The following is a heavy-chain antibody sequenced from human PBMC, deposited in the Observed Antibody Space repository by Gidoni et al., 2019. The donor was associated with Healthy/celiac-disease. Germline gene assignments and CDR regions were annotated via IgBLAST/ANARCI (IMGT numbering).Heavy chain of an antibody. CDR1: GGSISSSSYY. J-gene: IGHJ6*02. D-gene: IGHD2-2*02. CDR2: IYYSGST. CDR3: ARATPLSAQSPGYCSSTSCYTRNYYYGMDV. V-gene: IGHV4-39*07. Sequence: QLQLQESGPGLVQPSETLSLTCTVSGGSISSSSYYWGWIRQPPGKGREWIGSIYYSGSTYYNPSLKSRVTISVDTSKNQFSLKLSSVTAADTAVYYWARATPLSAQSPGYCSSTSCYTRNYYYGMDVWGQGTTVTVSS.